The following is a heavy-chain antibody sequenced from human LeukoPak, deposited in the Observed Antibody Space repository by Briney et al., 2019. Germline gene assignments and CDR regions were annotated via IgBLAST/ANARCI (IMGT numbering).Heavy chain of an antibody. D-gene: IGHD3-10*01. CDR2: IYYSGTT. CDR1: GGSISSSSYY. CDR3: ARAGSYNLDY. J-gene: IGHJ4*02. V-gene: IGHV4-39*07. Sequence: SETLSLTCTVSGGSISSSSYYWGWIRQPPGKGLEWIGSIYYSGTTHYNPSLKSRVTITVDKSNNQLSLRLNSVTAADTAVYYCARAGSYNLDYWGQGTLATVSS.